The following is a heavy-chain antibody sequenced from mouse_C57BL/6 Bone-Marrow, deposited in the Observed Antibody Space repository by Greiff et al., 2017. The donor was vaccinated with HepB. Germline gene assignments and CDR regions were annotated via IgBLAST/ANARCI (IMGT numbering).Heavy chain of an antibody. CDR3: ARMTAQALYYAMDY. Sequence: DVQLQESGPELVKPGASVKIPCKASGYTFTDYNMDWVKQSHGKSLEWIGDINPNNGGTIYNQKFKGKATLTVDKSSSTAYMELRSLTSEDTAVYYCARMTAQALYYAMDYWGQGTSVTVSS. D-gene: IGHD3-2*02. V-gene: IGHV1-18*01. CDR2: INPNNGGT. CDR1: GYTFTDYN. J-gene: IGHJ4*01.